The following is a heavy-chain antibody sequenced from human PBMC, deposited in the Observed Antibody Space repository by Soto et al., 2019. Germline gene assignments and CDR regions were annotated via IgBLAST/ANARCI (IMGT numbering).Heavy chain of an antibody. CDR2: ISTAVGAT. CDR1: GFTFSNHA. J-gene: IGHJ4*02. CDR3: AKEGHYYGSGSYYAYDY. Sequence: LRLSCAVSGFTFSNHAMSWVRQAPGKGLEWVSAISTAVGATYYAESVKGRFTISRDNSKNTLYLQMNSLRVEDTAVYHCAKEGHYYGSGSYYAYDYWGQGTLVTVSS. V-gene: IGHV3-23*01. D-gene: IGHD3-10*01.